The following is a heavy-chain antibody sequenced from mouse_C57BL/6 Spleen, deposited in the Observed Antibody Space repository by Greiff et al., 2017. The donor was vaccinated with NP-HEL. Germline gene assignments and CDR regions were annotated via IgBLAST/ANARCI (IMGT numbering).Heavy chain of an antibody. Sequence: QVQLQQSGPELVKPGASVKISCKASGYAFSSSWMNWVKQRPGKGLEWIGRIYPGDGDTNYNGKFKGKATLTADKSSSTAYMQLSSLTSEDSAVYFCARLSDYHAMDYWGQGTSVTVSS. CDR1: GYAFSSSW. CDR3: ARLSDYHAMDY. V-gene: IGHV1-82*01. CDR2: IYPGDGDT. J-gene: IGHJ4*01.